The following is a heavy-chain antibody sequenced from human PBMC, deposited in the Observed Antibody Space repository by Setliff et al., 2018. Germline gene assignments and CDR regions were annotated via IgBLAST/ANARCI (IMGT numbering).Heavy chain of an antibody. V-gene: IGHV4-39*07. J-gene: IGHJ6*03. D-gene: IGHD6-19*01. CDR3: VRTDYSDGRYSMDV. CDR2: MYYIGSN. Sequence: KASETLSLTCTVSGDSISRSGYYWGWIRQPPGKGLEWIGSMYYIGSNDYNPSLKSRVTISLDTSRNEFSLKLNSVTAADTAVYYCVRTDYSDGRYSMDVWGKGTTVTVSS. CDR1: GDSISRSGYY.